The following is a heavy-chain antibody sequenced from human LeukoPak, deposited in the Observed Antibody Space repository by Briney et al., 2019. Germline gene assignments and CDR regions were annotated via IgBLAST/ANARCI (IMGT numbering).Heavy chain of an antibody. V-gene: IGHV3-7*01. CDR3: ARDQNLISWGLDYFDY. J-gene: IGHJ4*02. Sequence: PGGSLRLTCVASGFTFSSHWMSWVRQAPGKGLEWVANIWQEGSEKYYVDSVKGRFTISRDNAKNSLFLQMNSLRVEGTALYYCARDQNLISWGLDYFDYWGQGTLVTVSS. CDR1: GFTFSSHW. D-gene: IGHD7-27*01. CDR2: IWQEGSEK.